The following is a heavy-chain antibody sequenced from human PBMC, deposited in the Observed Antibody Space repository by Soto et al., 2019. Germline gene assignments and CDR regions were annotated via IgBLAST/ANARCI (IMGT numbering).Heavy chain of an antibody. D-gene: IGHD4-4*01. CDR2: FDPEDGET. CDR3: ATTMTTRMGLSF. J-gene: IGHJ4*02. CDR1: GYTLTELS. Sequence: ASVKVSCKVSGYTLTELSMHWVRQAPGKGLEWMGGFDPEDGETIYAQKFQGRVTMTEDTSTDTAYMELSSLRSEDAAVYYCATTMTTRMGLSFWGQGTLVTVSS. V-gene: IGHV1-24*01.